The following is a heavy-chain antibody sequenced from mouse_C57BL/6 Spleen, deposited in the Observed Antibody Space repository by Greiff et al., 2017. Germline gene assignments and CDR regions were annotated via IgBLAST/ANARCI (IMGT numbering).Heavy chain of an antibody. Sequence: EVQLQQSGPELVKPGASVKISCKASGYSFTDYNMNWVKQSNGKSLEWIGVINPNFGTTSYNQKFKGKATLTVDQSSRTANMKLNSLTSEDSAVYYCARGGQDDNDAWLAYWSQGTLVTVSA. V-gene: IGHV1-39*01. CDR3: ARGGQDDNDAWLAY. J-gene: IGHJ3*01. D-gene: IGHD2-4*01. CDR1: GYSFTDYN. CDR2: INPNFGTT.